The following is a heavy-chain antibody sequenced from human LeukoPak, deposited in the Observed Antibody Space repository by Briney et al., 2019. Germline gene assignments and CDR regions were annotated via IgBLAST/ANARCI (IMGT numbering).Heavy chain of an antibody. CDR1: GFSFSSYV. Sequence: GGSLRLSCVASGFSFSSYVMNWVRQAPGTGLEWVSAISGNGGSTYYADSVKGPFTVSRDNSKTTLYLQMNSLRADEDTAVYYCAKGGGGSCSSTSCSTFFDYWGQGTLVTVSS. CDR2: ISGNGGST. CDR3: AKGGGGSCSSTSCSTFFDY. V-gene: IGHV3-23*01. D-gene: IGHD2-2*01. J-gene: IGHJ4*02.